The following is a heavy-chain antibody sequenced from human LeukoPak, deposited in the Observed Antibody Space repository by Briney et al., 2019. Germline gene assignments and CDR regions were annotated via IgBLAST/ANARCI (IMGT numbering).Heavy chain of an antibody. CDR2: ISNSGGNT. D-gene: IGHD2-15*01. J-gene: IGHJ4*02. Sequence: GGSLRLSCAASRFTFTTYAMSWVRQAPGKGLEWVSAISNSGGNTYYADSVKGRFTISRDNPKNTLYLQMNSLRAEDAAIYYCAKDLLSGSGSSCYDYWGQGTLVTVSS. CDR1: RFTFTTYA. CDR3: AKDLLSGSGSSCYDY. V-gene: IGHV3-23*01.